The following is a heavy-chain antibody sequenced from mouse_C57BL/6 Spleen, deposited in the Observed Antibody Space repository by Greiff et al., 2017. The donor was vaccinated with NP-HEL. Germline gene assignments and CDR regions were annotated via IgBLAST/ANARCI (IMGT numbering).Heavy chain of an antibody. CDR2: IYPSDSAT. V-gene: IGHV1-61*01. Sequence: QVQLQQPGAELVRPGSSVKLSCKASGYTFTSYWMDWVKQRPGQGLEWIGNIYPSDSATHYNQKFKDKATLTVDKSSSTAYMQRSSLTSEDSAVYYCARSRDGGYFDVWGTGTTVTVSS. CDR3: ARSRDGGYFDV. CDR1: GYTFTSYW. D-gene: IGHD3-3*01. J-gene: IGHJ1*03.